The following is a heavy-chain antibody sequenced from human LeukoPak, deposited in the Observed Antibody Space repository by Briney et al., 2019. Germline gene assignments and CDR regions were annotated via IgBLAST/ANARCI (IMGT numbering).Heavy chain of an antibody. V-gene: IGHV1-2*02. D-gene: IGHD6-19*01. J-gene: IGHJ3*02. CDR3: ARRCGPTWYSSGCFYAFDI. CDR2: INPNSGGT. CDR1: GYTFTGYY. Sequence: ASVKVSCKASGYTFTGYYMHWVRQAPGQGLEWMGWINPNSGGTNYAQKFQGRVTMTRDTSISTVYMELSRLRSDDTAVYYCARRCGPTWYSSGCFYAFDIWGQGTMVTVSS.